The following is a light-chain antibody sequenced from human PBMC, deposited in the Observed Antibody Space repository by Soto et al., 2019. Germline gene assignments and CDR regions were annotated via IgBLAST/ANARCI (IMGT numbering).Light chain of an antibody. CDR3: QQYDNFPRAIN. CDR2: DAS. Sequence: DIQMTQYPSSLSASVGDRVTIACQASQDISNYLHWYQQKPGKAPKLLIYDASNLETGVPSRFSGSGSGTDFTFTISSLQPEDIATYYCQQYDNFPRAINFGQGTLLEI. CDR1: QDISNY. V-gene: IGKV1-33*01. J-gene: IGKJ5*01.